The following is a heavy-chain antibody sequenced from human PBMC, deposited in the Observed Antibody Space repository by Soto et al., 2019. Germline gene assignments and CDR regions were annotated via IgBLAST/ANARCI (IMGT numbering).Heavy chain of an antibody. CDR2: IKSDGTVT. V-gene: IGHV3-74*01. CDR3: ARENYDFWSGYYLDY. CDR1: GITFSTYR. D-gene: IGHD3-3*01. J-gene: IGHJ4*02. Sequence: EVQLVESGGGLVQPGGSLRLSCVVSGITFSTYRMHWVRQAPGKGLVWVSHIKSDGTVTHYTDSVRGRFIISRDNAKNTLFLQMNSLRAEDTAVYYCARENYDFWSGYYLDYWGQGTPVTVSS.